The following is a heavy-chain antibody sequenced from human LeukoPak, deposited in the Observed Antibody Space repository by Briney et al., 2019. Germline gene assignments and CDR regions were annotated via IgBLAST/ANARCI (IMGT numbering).Heavy chain of an antibody. V-gene: IGHV5-51*01. Sequence: GESLKISCKGSGYNFTNHWIGWVRQMPGKGLEWMGIIYPGDSDVRYSPSFQGQVTISADKSINTAYLQWSSLKASDTAMYYCARQIRSSSSEVDYWGQGTLVTVSS. J-gene: IGHJ4*02. CDR2: IYPGDSDV. CDR3: ARQIRSSSSEVDY. CDR1: GYNFTNHW. D-gene: IGHD6-6*01.